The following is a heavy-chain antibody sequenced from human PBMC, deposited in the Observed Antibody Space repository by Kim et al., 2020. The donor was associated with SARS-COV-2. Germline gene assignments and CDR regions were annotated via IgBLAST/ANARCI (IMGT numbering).Heavy chain of an antibody. CDR3: ARHVGARNYFDY. J-gene: IGHJ4*02. Sequence: SETLFLTCTVSGGSISSSSYYWGWIRQPPGKGLEWIGSIYYSGSTYYNPSLKSRVTISVDTSKNQFSLKLSSVTAADTAVYYCARHVGARNYFDYWGQGT. D-gene: IGHD1-26*01. CDR2: IYYSGST. V-gene: IGHV4-39*01. CDR1: GGSISSSSYY.